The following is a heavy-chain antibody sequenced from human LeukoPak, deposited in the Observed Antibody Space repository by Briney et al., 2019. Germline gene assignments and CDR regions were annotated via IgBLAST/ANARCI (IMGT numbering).Heavy chain of an antibody. V-gene: IGHV1-69*05. CDR2: IIPIFGTA. D-gene: IGHD3-3*01. CDR3: AGGPNLRFLEWLRYYYMDV. J-gene: IGHJ6*03. CDR1: GGTLSSYA. Sequence: ASVKVSCKASGGTLSSYAISWVRQAPGQGLEWMGGIIPIFGTANYAQKFQGRVTITTDESTSTAYMELSSLRSEDTAVYYCAGGPNLRFLEWLRYYYMDVWGKGTTVTVSS.